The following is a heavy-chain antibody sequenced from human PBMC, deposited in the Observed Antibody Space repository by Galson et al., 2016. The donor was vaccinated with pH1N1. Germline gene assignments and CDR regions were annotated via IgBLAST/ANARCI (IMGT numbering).Heavy chain of an antibody. CDR3: ATDPSAFYGGEELASYYFDS. Sequence: SLRLSCAASGFTFSSYAMSWVRQAPGKGLEWVSSISDSGGSPYSAASVKGRFTISRDNSKNTLYLQMNSLRAEDTAVYYCATDPSAFYGGEELASYYFDSWGQGTLVTVSS. CDR1: GFTFSSYA. D-gene: IGHD4-23*01. CDR2: ISDSGGSP. V-gene: IGHV3-23*01. J-gene: IGHJ4*02.